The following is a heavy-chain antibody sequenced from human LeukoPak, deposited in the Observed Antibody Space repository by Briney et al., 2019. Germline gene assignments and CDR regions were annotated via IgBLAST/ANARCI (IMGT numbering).Heavy chain of an antibody. CDR1: GFTFSSYA. V-gene: IGHV3-23*01. J-gene: IGHJ6*02. D-gene: IGHD3-10*01. CDR2: ISGSGGST. CDR3: AKARAGSGSYYYYGMDV. Sequence: GGSLRLSCAASGFTFSSYAMSWVRQAPGKGLEWVSAISGSGGSTYYADSVKGRFTISRDNSKNTLYLQMNSLRAEDTAVYYCAKARAGSGSYYYYGMDVWGQGTTVTVSS.